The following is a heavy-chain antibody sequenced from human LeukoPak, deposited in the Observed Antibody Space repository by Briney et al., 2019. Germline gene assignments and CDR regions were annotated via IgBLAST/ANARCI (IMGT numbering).Heavy chain of an antibody. CDR1: GFTFSDYY. J-gene: IGHJ5*02. CDR3: ARGTSSGWFGAQGNWFDP. V-gene: IGHV3-11*01. D-gene: IGHD6-19*01. Sequence: GGSLRLSCAASGFTFSDYYMSWIRQVPGKGLEWVSYISSSGSTIYYADSVKGRFTISRDNAKNSLYLQMNSLRAEDTAVYYCARGTSSGWFGAQGNWFDPWGQGTLVTVSS. CDR2: ISSSGSTI.